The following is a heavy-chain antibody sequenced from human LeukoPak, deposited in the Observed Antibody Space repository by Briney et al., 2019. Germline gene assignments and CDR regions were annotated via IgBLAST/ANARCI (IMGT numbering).Heavy chain of an antibody. CDR3: AKDRPNFHENSGHYYRRDGDS. CDR1: GFTFYLLP. V-gene: IGHV3-23*01. CDR2: LCYTSAHT. Sequence: PGGSLTLSCRASGFTFYLLPMSWPRQAPGRALVWFTHLCYTSAHTLYPDSVKGRFTISRDNSKNVLYLRMNSMTAEDTAIYYCAKDRPNFHENSGHYYRRDGDSWGQGTLVTVSS. D-gene: IGHD3-22*01. J-gene: IGHJ5*01.